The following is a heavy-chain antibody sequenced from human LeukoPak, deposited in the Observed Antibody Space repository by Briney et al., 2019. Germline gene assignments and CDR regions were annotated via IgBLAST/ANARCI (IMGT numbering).Heavy chain of an antibody. Sequence: GGSLRLSCAASGFTFSSYSMHWVRQAPGKGLEWVAVISNDGSNKYYADSVKGRFTISRDNSKNTLYLQMNSLRAEDTAVYYCAKEVSVRYGDYEYYFDYWGKGTLVTVSS. V-gene: IGHV3-30*18. CDR1: GFTFSSYS. D-gene: IGHD4-17*01. CDR2: ISNDGSNK. CDR3: AKEVSVRYGDYEYYFDY. J-gene: IGHJ4*02.